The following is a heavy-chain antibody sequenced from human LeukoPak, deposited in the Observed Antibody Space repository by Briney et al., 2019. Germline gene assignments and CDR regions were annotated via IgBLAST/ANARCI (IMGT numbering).Heavy chain of an antibody. Sequence: ASVKVSCKASGYTFTSYYMHWVRQAPGQGLEWMGIINPSGGSTSYAQKFQGRVTMTRDTSTSTVYMELSSLRSEDTAVYYCARDSNPVLRYFDWLLQYFQHWGQGTLVTVSS. CDR3: ARDSNPVLRYFDWLLQYFQH. D-gene: IGHD3-9*01. CDR1: GYTFTSYY. CDR2: INPSGGST. V-gene: IGHV1-46*01. J-gene: IGHJ1*01.